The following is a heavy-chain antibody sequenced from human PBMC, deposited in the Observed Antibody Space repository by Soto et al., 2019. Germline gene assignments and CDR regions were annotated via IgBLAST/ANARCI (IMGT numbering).Heavy chain of an antibody. CDR2: INHSGST. CDR1: GGSFSGYY. V-gene: IGHV4-34*01. CDR3: ERYGDFGGVIVSGDAFDI. D-gene: IGHD3-16*02. Sequence: QVQLQQWGAGLLKPSETLSLTCAVYGGSFSGYYWSWIRQPPGKGLEWMGEINHSGSTNYNPSLKSRVTISVDTSKHQFSLKLSSVTAADTAVYYCERYGDFGGVIVSGDAFDIWGQGTMVTVSS. J-gene: IGHJ3*02.